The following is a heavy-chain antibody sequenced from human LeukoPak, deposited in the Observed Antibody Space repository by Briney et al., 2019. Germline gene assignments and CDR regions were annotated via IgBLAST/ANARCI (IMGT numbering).Heavy chain of an antibody. CDR3: ARAGWEQLEVFDY. CDR1: GGSISSGGYY. V-gene: IGHV4-31*03. J-gene: IGHJ4*02. D-gene: IGHD6-6*01. CDR2: IYYSGST. Sequence: SQTLSLTCTVSGGSISSGGYYWSWIRQPPGKGLEWIGYIYYSGSTYYNPSLKSRVTISVDTSKNQFSLKLSSVTAADTAVYYCARAGWEQLEVFDYWGQGTLVTVSS.